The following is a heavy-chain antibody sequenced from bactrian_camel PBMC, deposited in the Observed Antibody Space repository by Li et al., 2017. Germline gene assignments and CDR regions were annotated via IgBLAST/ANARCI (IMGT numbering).Heavy chain of an antibody. CDR3: AAGPRVGCPYGLDRTRYNS. V-gene: IGHV3S35*01. CDR2: IVRGTGRP. CDR1: GFTFSSYA. D-gene: IGHD5*01. J-gene: IGHJ4*01. Sequence: VQLVESGGGYVQPGGSLRLSCNASGFTFSSYAMSWVRHAPGKEREGVAYIVRGTGRPNYADSVRGRFTISQDNAKKTVYLQVNTLKPEDTAMYYCAAGPRVGCPYGLDRTRYNSWGQGTQVTVS.